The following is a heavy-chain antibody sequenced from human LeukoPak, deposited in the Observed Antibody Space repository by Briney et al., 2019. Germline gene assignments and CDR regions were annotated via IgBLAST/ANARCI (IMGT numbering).Heavy chain of an antibody. J-gene: IGHJ3*02. CDR1: GGSISSGSYY. V-gene: IGHV4-61*02. Sequence: SQTLSLTCTVSGGSISSGSYYWSWIRQPAGKGLEWIGRIYTSGSTNYNPSLKSRVTISVDTSKNQFSLKLSSATAADTAVYYCARAKKVWRSDAFDIWGQGTMVTVSS. CDR3: ARAKKVWRSDAFDI. D-gene: IGHD4/OR15-4a*01. CDR2: IYTSGST.